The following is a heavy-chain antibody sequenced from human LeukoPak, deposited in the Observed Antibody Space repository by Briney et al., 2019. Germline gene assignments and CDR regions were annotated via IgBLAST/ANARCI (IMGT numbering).Heavy chain of an antibody. CDR1: GYTFTSYG. CDR2: ISAYNGNT. Sequence: ASVKVSCKASGYTFTSYGISWVRQAPGQGLEWMGWISAYNGNTNYAQKLQGRVTMTTDTSTSTAYMELRSLRSDDAAVYYCARDRRGYDPFDYWGQGTLVTVSS. CDR3: ARDRRGYDPFDY. V-gene: IGHV1-18*01. D-gene: IGHD5-12*01. J-gene: IGHJ4*02.